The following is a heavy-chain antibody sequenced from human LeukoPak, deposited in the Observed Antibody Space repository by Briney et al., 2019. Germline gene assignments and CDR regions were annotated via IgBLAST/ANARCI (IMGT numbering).Heavy chain of an antibody. CDR1: GFTFSNYY. D-gene: IGHD3-3*01. Sequence: GGSLRLSCKASGFTFSNYYMSWVRQAPGKGLEWISHISSASFVIDYGESVKGRTTISRDNAKNSLYLQMDSLTAEDTAVYYCARVRDTILPYYFDYWGQGILVTVSS. J-gene: IGHJ4*02. V-gene: IGHV3-11*01. CDR3: ARVRDTILPYYFDY. CDR2: ISSASFVI.